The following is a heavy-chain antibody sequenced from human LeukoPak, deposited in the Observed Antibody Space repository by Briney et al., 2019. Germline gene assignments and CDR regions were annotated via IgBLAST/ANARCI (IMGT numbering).Heavy chain of an antibody. CDR1: GGSLCSYY. CDR2: IYTSGST. V-gene: IGHV4-4*09. D-gene: IGHD6-13*01. CDR3: ARYGPYSSSWYGWFDP. J-gene: IGHJ5*02. Sequence: SETLSLTCTVSGGSLCSYYWSWIRQPPGKGLEWIGYIYTSGSTNYNPSLQSRVTISVDTSKNQFSLKLSSVTAADTAVYYCARYGPYSSSWYGWFDPWGQGTLVTVSS.